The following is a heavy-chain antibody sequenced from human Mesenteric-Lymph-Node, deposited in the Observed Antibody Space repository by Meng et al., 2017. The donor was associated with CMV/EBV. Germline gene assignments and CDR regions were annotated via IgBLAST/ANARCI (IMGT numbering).Heavy chain of an antibody. CDR2: IYYSGST. CDR1: GGPGSSTSYP. D-gene: IGHD1-1*01. CDR3: VRLERGWFDP. J-gene: IGHJ5*02. V-gene: IGHV4-61*01. Sequence: LTCTVSGGPGSSTSYPWSWIRQPPGKGLEWIGYIYYSGSTNYNPSLKSRVTISIDTSKKQFSLKMTSVTAADTAVYYCVRLERGWFDPWGQGSLVTVSS.